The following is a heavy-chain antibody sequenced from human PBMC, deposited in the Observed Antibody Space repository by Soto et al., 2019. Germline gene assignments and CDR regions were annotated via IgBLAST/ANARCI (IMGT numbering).Heavy chain of an antibody. Sequence: QLQLQESGPGLVKPSETLSLTCTVSGGSISSSSYYWGWIRQPPGKGLEWIGSIYYSGSTYYNPSLKSRVTISVDTSKNQFSLKLSSVTAADTAVYYCARHNWGLWETAFDIWGQGTMVTVSS. J-gene: IGHJ3*02. CDR2: IYYSGST. CDR3: ARHNWGLWETAFDI. V-gene: IGHV4-39*01. D-gene: IGHD7-27*01. CDR1: GGSISSSSYY.